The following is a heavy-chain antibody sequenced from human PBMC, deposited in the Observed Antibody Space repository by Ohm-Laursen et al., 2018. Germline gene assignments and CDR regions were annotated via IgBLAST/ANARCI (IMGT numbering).Heavy chain of an antibody. CDR1: GFTFSDYG. J-gene: IGHJ5*02. CDR3: ARDHWGQGWWFDP. Sequence: SLRLSCAASGFTFSDYGMHWVHQAPGKGLEWVAVIWYDGTNKYYADSVKGRFTISRDNSKNTLYLQMNSLRAEDTAVYYCARDHWGQGWWFDPWGQGTLVTVSS. CDR2: IWYDGTNK. D-gene: IGHD7-27*01. V-gene: IGHV3-33*01.